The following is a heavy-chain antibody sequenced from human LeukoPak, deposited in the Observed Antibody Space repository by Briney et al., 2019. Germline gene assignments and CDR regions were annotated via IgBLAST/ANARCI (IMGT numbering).Heavy chain of an antibody. CDR2: SGNAGDT. Sequence: GGSLRLSCAASGFTFDVSAMNLVRQAPGKGLEWVSASGNAGDTYYAGSVTGRFTISRDNSKKMLFLQMTSLRAEDTAVYYCAKKTPGNYPYDYWGQGTLVTVSP. CDR1: GFTFDVSA. J-gene: IGHJ4*02. D-gene: IGHD3-22*01. V-gene: IGHV3-23*01. CDR3: AKKTPGNYPYDY.